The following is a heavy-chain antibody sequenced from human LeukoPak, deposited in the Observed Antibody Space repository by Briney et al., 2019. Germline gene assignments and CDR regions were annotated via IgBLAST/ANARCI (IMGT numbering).Heavy chain of an antibody. J-gene: IGHJ4*02. Sequence: ASVKVSFKASGYTFTGYYMHWVRQAPGQGLEWMGWINPNSGGTNYAQKFQGRVTMTRDTSISTAYMELSRLRSDDTAVYYCAVEMATILYSDYWGQGTLVTVSS. CDR1: GYTFTGYY. CDR2: INPNSGGT. D-gene: IGHD5-24*01. V-gene: IGHV1-2*02. CDR3: AVEMATILYSDY.